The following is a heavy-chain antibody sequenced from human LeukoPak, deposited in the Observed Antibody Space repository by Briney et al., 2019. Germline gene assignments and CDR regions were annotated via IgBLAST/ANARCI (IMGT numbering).Heavy chain of an antibody. D-gene: IGHD3-22*01. CDR1: GFTFSSYS. CDR2: ISSSSSYI. CDR3: ARDTPYYYDSSGYYSVDY. J-gene: IGHJ4*02. V-gene: IGHV3-21*01. Sequence: PGGSLRLSCAASGFTFSSYSMNWVRQAPGKGLEWVSSISSSSSYIYYADSVKGRFTISRDNAKNSLYLQMNSLRAEDTAVYYCARDTPYYYDSSGYYSVDYLGQGTLVTVSS.